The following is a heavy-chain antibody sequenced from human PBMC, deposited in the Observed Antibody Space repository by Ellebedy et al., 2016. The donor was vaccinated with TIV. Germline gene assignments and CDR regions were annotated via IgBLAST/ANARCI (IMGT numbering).Heavy chain of an antibody. CDR3: ARGRGLRYFDWLIRVGMHV. D-gene: IGHD3-9*01. CDR2: IIPIFGTA. J-gene: IGHJ6*02. CDR1: GGTFSSYA. V-gene: IGHV1-69*13. Sequence: SVKVSCXASGGTFSSYAISWVRQAPGQGLEWMGGIIPIFGTANYAQKFQGRVTITADESTSTAYMELSSLRSEDTAVYYCARGRGLRYFDWLIRVGMHVWGQGTTVTVSS.